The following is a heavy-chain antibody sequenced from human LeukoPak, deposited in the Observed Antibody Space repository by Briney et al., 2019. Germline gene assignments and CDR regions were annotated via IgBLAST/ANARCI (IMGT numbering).Heavy chain of an antibody. CDR1: GYSFTSYW. V-gene: IGHV5-51*01. Sequence: GESLKISCKGSGYSFTSYWIGWVRQMPGKGLEWMGIIYPGDSDTRYSPSFQGQVTISADKSISTAYLQWSSLKASDTAVYYCARLSGYCSSTSCYHDYWGQGTLVTVSS. CDR3: ARLSGYCSSTSCYHDY. CDR2: IYPGDSDT. J-gene: IGHJ4*02. D-gene: IGHD2-2*01.